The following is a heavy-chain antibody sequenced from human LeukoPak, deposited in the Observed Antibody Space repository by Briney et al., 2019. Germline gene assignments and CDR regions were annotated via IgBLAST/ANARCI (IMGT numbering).Heavy chain of an antibody. J-gene: IGHJ5*02. CDR3: AKDKSPDFWSGYYAT. CDR1: GFTFDDYA. CDR2: ISWNSGSI. D-gene: IGHD3-3*01. Sequence: PGGSLRLSCAASGFTFDDYAMPWVRQAPGKGLEWVSGISWNSGSIGYADSVKGRFTISRDNAKNSLYLQMNSLRAEDTALYYCAKDKSPDFWSGYYATWGQGTLVTVSS. V-gene: IGHV3-9*01.